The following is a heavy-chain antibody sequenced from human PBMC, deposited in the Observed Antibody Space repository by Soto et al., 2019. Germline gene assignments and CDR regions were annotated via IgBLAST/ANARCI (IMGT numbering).Heavy chain of an antibody. D-gene: IGHD2-2*01. Sequence: GGSLRLSCAASGFTFSSYEINWVRQAPGKGLEWLSYISSSGSSVFYADSVKGRFTISRDNAKNSVYLQMNSLRAEDTAVYFCVRERYCSSTSCLDKRFDYWGQGTLVTAPQ. V-gene: IGHV3-48*03. CDR3: VRERYCSSTSCLDKRFDY. CDR1: GFTFSSYE. CDR2: ISSSGSSV. J-gene: IGHJ4*02.